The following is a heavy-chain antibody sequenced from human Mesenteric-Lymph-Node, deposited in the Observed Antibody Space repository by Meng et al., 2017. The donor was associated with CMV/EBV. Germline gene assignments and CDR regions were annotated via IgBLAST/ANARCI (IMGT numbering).Heavy chain of an antibody. V-gene: IGHV3-23*01. CDR2: VNAGGGST. CDR1: GFTFRSNA. D-gene: IGHD2/OR15-2a*01. J-gene: IGHJ6*02. Sequence: GGSLRLSCAASGFTFRSNAMSWVRQAPGKGLEWVSSVNAGGGSTYYADSVKGRFTISRDNSKDTLFLQMNSLRDEDTAVYYCAKDQYNSWYYGMDVWGQGTTVTVSS. CDR3: AKDQYNSWYYGMDV.